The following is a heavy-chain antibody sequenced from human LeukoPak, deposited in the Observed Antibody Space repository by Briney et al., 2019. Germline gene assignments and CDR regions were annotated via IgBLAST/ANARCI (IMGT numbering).Heavy chain of an antibody. Sequence: GGSLRLSCAASGFTFSSYSMNWVRQAPGKGLEWVSYISSSSSTIYYADSVKGRFTISRDNAKNSLYLQMNGLRAEDTAVYYCARPYGDYVVDAWGQGTLVTVSS. D-gene: IGHD4-17*01. CDR1: GFTFSSYS. CDR2: ISSSSSTI. V-gene: IGHV3-48*01. J-gene: IGHJ4*02. CDR3: ARPYGDYVVDA.